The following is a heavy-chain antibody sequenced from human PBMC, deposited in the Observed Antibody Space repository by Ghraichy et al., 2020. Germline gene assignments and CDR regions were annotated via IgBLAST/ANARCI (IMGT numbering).Heavy chain of an antibody. D-gene: IGHD4-17*01. V-gene: IGHV4-59*01. J-gene: IGHJ6*03. CDR1: GGSISSYY. CDR2: IYYSGST. Sequence: SETLSLTCTVSGGSISSYYWSWIRQPPGKGLEWIGYIYYSGSTNYNPSLKSRVTISVDTSKNQFSLKLSSVTAADTAVYYCARARSGYGDYAYYYYYYMDVWGKGTTVTVSS. CDR3: ARARSGYGDYAYYYYYYMDV.